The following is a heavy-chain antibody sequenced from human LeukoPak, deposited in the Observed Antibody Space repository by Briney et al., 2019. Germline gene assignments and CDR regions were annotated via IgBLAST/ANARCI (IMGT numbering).Heavy chain of an antibody. D-gene: IGHD2-21*01. Sequence: GGSLRLSCAASGFTLSWYDIHWVRQPPGKGLEWVAGFGTAGDRYYLASVKGRFTISREDARSVFYLQLNSLRAGDTAVYYCARGAYGGDNWHFDLWGRGTLVTVSS. CDR2: FGTAGDR. V-gene: IGHV3-13*01. J-gene: IGHJ2*01. CDR1: GFTLSWYD. CDR3: ARGAYGGDNWHFDL.